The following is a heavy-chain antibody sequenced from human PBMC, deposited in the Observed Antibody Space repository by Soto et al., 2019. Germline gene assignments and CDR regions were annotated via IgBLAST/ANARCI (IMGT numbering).Heavy chain of an antibody. D-gene: IGHD4-17*01. Sequence: GASVKVSCKASGYPFSDYYIHWVRQAPGQGLEWMGWISPRSGSANFAQRFQGRVSTTRDTTITTAYMELRRLKSDDTAVYYWASGPYGGPAYGMDVWGQGTTVTVSS. CDR3: ASGPYGGPAYGMDV. J-gene: IGHJ6*02. CDR1: GYPFSDYY. CDR2: ISPRSGSA. V-gene: IGHV1-2*02.